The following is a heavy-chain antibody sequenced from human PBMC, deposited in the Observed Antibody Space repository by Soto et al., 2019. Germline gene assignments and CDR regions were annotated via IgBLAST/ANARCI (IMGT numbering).Heavy chain of an antibody. V-gene: IGHV5-51*01. CDR2: IYPGDSDT. CDR3: AKSYCSWSYPYYGMDV. CDR1: GYSFTSYW. J-gene: IGHJ6*02. Sequence: GESLKISCKGSGYSFTSYWIGWVRQMPGKGLEWMGIIYPGDSDTRYSPSFQGQVTISADKSISTAYLQWSSLKASDTAMYYCAKSYCSWSYPYYGMDVWGQGTSVTVFS. D-gene: IGHD3-10*01.